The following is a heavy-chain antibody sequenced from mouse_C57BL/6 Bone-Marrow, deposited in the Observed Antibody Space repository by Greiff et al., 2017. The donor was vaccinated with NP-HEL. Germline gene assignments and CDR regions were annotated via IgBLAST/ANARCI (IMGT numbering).Heavy chain of an antibody. D-gene: IGHD3-2*02. J-gene: IGHJ4*01. V-gene: IGHV1-42*01. CDR2: INPSTGGT. Sequence: VQLQQSGPELVKPGASVKISCKASGYSFTGYYMNWVKQSPEKSLEWIGEINPSTGGTTYNQKFKAKATLTVDKSTSTAYMQLKSLTSEDSAVYYWAKGDSSGSGGGYYAMDYWGQGTSVTVSS. CDR1: GYSFTGYY. CDR3: AKGDSSGSGGGYYAMDY.